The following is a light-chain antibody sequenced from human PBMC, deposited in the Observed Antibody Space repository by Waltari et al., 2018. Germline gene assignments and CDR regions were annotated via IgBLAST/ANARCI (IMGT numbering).Light chain of an antibody. CDR3: RQYCTNPYT. J-gene: IGKJ2*01. CDR2: WAS. Sequence: DIVMTQSPAFLPVYLVERATIQCNSSHSVVFSSHGKPYLAWYQQKPGQSPTLLFSWASTRGSGVPDRFLASGSGTDFTHTLSRLQTEDVAVYFGRQYCTNPYTFGQGTKLEI. CDR1: HSVVFSSHGKPY. V-gene: IGKV4-1*01.